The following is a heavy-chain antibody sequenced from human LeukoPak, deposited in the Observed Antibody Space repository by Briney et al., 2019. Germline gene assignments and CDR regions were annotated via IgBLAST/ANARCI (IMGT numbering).Heavy chain of an antibody. Sequence: GGSLRLSCAASGFTFSSYWMSGVRQAPGKGLEWVANIKQDGSEKYYVDSVKGRFTISRDNAKNSLYLQMNSLRAEDTAVYYCARDSDYYDSSGYYGYWGQGTLVTVSS. D-gene: IGHD3-22*01. CDR2: IKQDGSEK. CDR1: GFTFSSYW. J-gene: IGHJ4*02. V-gene: IGHV3-7*01. CDR3: ARDSDYYDSSGYYGY.